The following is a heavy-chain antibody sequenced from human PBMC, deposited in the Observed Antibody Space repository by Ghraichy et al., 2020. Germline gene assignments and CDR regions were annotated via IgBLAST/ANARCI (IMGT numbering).Heavy chain of an antibody. J-gene: IGHJ4*02. Sequence: GGSLRLSCAASGFTFSNYAMSWVRQAPGKGLEWVSAISGSGGSTYYADSVKGRFTISRDNSKNTLYLQMNTLRAEDTAVYYCAKAIGSSGWLPFDYWGQGTLVTVSS. CDR1: GFTFSNYA. CDR3: AKAIGSSGWLPFDY. V-gene: IGHV3-23*01. CDR2: ISGSGGST. D-gene: IGHD6-19*01.